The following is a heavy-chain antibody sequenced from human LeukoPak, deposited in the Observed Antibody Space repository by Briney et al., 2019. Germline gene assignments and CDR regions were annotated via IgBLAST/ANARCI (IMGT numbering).Heavy chain of an antibody. CDR1: GFTFSGCA. D-gene: IGHD3-10*01. J-gene: IGHJ3*02. V-gene: IGHV3-73*01. CDR2: IRSKVNSYAT. Sequence: GGSLILSCAASGFTFSGCAMHWVRQASGKELEWVGRIRSKVNSYATAYAASVKGRFTISRDDSKNTAYLQMNSLKTEDTAVYYCTSPSGRHDSFYIWGQGKNDNGSS. CDR3: TSPSGRHDSFYI.